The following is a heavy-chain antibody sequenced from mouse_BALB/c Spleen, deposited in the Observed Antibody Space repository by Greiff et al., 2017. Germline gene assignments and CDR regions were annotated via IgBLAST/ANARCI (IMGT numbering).Heavy chain of an antibody. CDR1: GFTFSSYA. Sequence: EVKLMESGGGLVKPGGSLKLSCAASGFTFSSYAMSWVRQTPEKRLEWVASISSGGSTYYPDSVKGRFTISRDNARNILYVQMSSLRSEDTAMYYCARKLPKYGDAMDYWGQGTSVTVSS. J-gene: IGHJ4*01. D-gene: IGHD2-10*02. CDR3: ARKLPKYGDAMDY. CDR2: ISSGGST. V-gene: IGHV5-6-5*01.